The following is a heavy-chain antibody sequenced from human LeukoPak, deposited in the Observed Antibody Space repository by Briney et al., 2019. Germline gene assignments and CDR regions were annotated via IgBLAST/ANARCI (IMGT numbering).Heavy chain of an antibody. V-gene: IGHV3-30*03. J-gene: IGHJ3*02. D-gene: IGHD2-15*01. CDR2: ISYDGSNK. CDR1: GFTFSSYG. CDR3: ARDMTFCSGGSCYSLGFDI. Sequence: GRSLRLSCAASGFTFSSYGMHWVRQAPSKGLEWVAVISYDGSNKYYADSVKGRFTISRDNAKNSLYLQMNSLRDEDTAVYYCARDMTFCSGGSCYSLGFDIWGQGTMVTVSS.